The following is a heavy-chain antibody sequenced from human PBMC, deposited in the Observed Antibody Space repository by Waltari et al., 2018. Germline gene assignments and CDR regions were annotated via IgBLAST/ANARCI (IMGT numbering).Heavy chain of an antibody. J-gene: IGHJ4*02. CDR3: TRDAPPPGVSGSYAAVDY. V-gene: IGHV4-39*07. D-gene: IGHD3-16*01. Sequence: QLQLQESGPGLVKPSETLSLACTVPGGSISSSDYSLGWIRQPPGKGLEWIGSIYYSGSTYYNPSLKSRVTISLDTSKNQFSLKLSSVTAADTAVYYCTRDAPPPGVSGSYAAVDYWGQGSLVIVSS. CDR2: IYYSGST. CDR1: GGSISSSDYS.